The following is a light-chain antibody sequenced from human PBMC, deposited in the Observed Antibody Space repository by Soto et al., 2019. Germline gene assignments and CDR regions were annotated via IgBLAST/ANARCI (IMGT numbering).Light chain of an antibody. CDR3: QQYNSYWT. J-gene: IGKJ1*01. CDR2: DAS. V-gene: IGKV1-5*01. CDR1: QSISSW. Sequence: DIPMTQSPSTLSASVGDRVTITCPASQSISSWLAWYQQKPGKAPKLLIYDASSLESGVPSRFSGSGSGTEFTLTISSLQPDDFATYYCQQYNSYWTFGQGTKVDIK.